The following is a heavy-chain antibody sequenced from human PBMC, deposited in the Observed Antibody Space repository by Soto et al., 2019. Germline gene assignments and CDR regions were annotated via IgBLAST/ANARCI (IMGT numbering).Heavy chain of an antibody. J-gene: IGHJ3*02. CDR1: GYTFTTYG. CDR3: ARVFFRLVAFDI. V-gene: IGHV1-18*01. D-gene: IGHD3-10*01. CDR2: ISAYNGNT. Sequence: QVQLVQSGGEVKKPGASVKVSCKASGYTFTTYGISWVRQAPGQGLEWMGWISAYNGNTSYAQKLQGRVTMTTDTSTSTAYLELRSLRSDDTAVYYCARVFFRLVAFDIWCQGTRVTASS.